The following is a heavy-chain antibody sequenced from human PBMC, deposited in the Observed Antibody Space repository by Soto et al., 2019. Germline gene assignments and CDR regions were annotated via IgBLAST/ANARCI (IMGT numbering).Heavy chain of an antibody. Sequence: QVQLVQSGSEVKKPGSSVKVSCKDSGGTFGSFAISWVRQAPGQGLEWMGGIIPIFGTSVYTQRFKGRIAITADRPSGSGQMEVSGVKAKDKAVYYLGGRTAVPMDYYFYGIDVWGQGTTVTVSS. J-gene: IGHJ6*02. V-gene: IGHV1-69*06. CDR3: GGRTAVPMDYYFYGIDV. CDR2: IIPIFGTS. D-gene: IGHD3-16*01. CDR1: GGTFGSFA.